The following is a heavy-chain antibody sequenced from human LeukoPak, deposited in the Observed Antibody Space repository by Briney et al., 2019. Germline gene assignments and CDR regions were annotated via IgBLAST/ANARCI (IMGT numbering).Heavy chain of an antibody. D-gene: IGHD1-26*01. J-gene: IGHJ4*02. V-gene: IGHV3-23*01. Sequence: PGGSLRLSCAASGFTFSNYVMSWVRQAPGKGLEWVSGISGGGDTTYYADSVKGRFTISRDKSKNTLYLQMNSLRAEDTAVYYCAKGRVYSGSSPFDYWGQGTLVTVSS. CDR2: ISGGGDTT. CDR3: AKGRVYSGSSPFDY. CDR1: GFTFSNYV.